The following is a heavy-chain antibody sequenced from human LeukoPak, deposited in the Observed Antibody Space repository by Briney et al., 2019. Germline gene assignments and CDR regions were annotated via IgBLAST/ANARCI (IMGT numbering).Heavy chain of an antibody. V-gene: IGHV4-59*02. D-gene: IGHD7-27*01. CDR2: IYYTGST. CDR3: ASRKLGNDY. Sequence: SETLSLTCTVSGGSVSDYYWSWIRQSPGKGLEWIGYIYYTGSTSYNPSLRSRVTMSADTSENRFSLKLSSVTAADTAVYYCASRKLGNDYWGQGTLVTVSS. CDR1: GGSVSDYY. J-gene: IGHJ4*02.